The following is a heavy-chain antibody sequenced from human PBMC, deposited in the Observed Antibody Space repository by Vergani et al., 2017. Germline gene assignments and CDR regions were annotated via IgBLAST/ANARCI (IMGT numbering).Heavy chain of an antibody. CDR1: GYTFTSYG. V-gene: IGHV1-18*01. CDR2: ISAYNGNT. J-gene: IGHJ6*02. Sequence: QVQLVQSGAEVKKPGASVKVSCKASGYTFTSYGISWVRQAPGQGLEWMGWISAYNGNTNYAQKLQGRVTMTTDTSTSTAYMELRSLRSDDTAVYYCARDRIPYYYDSSGYYNEYYYYYGMDVWGQGTTVTVSS. CDR3: ARDRIPYYYDSSGYYNEYYYYYGMDV. D-gene: IGHD3-22*01.